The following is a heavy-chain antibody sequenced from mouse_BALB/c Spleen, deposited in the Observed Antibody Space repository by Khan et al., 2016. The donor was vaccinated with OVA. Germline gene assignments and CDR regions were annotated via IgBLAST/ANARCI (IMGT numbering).Heavy chain of an antibody. V-gene: IGHV2-6-7*01. Sequence: QVQLKQSGPGLVAPSQSLSITCTVSGFSLTGYGVNWVRQPPGKGLEWLGMIWGDGSTDYNSALKSRLSIRKDNSKSQVFLKMTSLQTDDTARYYCARAYYGNCREAMDYWGQGTSVTVSS. J-gene: IGHJ4*01. D-gene: IGHD2-10*01. CDR2: IWGDGST. CDR1: GFSLTGYG. CDR3: ARAYYGNCREAMDY.